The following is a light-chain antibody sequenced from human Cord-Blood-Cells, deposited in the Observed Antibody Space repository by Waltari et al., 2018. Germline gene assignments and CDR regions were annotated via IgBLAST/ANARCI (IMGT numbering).Light chain of an antibody. CDR2: EVS. V-gene: IGLV2-8*01. Sequence: QSALTQPPSASGSPGQSVTLSCTGTSRDVCGYNYVSWYQQHPGKAPKLMIYEVSKRPSGVPDRFSGSKSGNTASLTVSGLQAEDEADYYCSSYAGSNNFVFGTGTKVTVL. CDR1: SRDVCGYNY. J-gene: IGLJ1*01. CDR3: SSYAGSNNFV.